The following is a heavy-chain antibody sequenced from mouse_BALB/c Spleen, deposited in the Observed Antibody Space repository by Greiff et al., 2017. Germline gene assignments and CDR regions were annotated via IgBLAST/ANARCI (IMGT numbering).Heavy chain of an antibody. CDR2: IRLKSNNYAT. J-gene: IGHJ4*01. V-gene: IGHV6-6*02. CDR3: TSAGAGGYAMDY. CDR1: GFTFSNYW. Sequence: EVQLQESGGGLVQPGGSMKLSCVASGFTFSNYWMNWVRQSPEKGLEWVAEIRLKSNNYATHYAESVKGRFTISRDDSKSSVYLQMNNLRAEDTGIYYCTSAGAGGYAMDYWGQGTSVTVSS.